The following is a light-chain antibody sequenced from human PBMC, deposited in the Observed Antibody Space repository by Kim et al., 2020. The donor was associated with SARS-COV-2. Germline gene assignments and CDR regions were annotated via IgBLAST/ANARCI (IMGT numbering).Light chain of an antibody. CDR1: SSDVGGYTY. J-gene: IGLJ1*01. CDR2: EVS. Sequence: QSALTQPPSASGSPGQSVTIYCTGTSSDVGGYTYVSWHQHHPGKAPKLMVYEVSKRPSGVPDRFSGSKSGNTASLTVSGLQAEDEADYYCSSYAGTNNYVFGTGTKVTVL. CDR3: SSYAGTNNYV. V-gene: IGLV2-8*01.